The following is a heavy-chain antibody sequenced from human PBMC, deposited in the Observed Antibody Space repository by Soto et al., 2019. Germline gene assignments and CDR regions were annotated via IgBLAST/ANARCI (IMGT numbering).Heavy chain of an antibody. D-gene: IGHD3-22*01. J-gene: IGHJ4*02. CDR1: GFTFSGYS. CDR3: ARGGVTMIVVAH. Sequence: EVQLVESGGGLVKPGGSLRLSCAASGFTFSGYSMNWVRQAPGKGLEWVSSISSSSSYIYYADSVKGRFTISRDNAKNSLYLQMNSLRAEDTAVYYCARGGVTMIVVAHWGQGTLVTVSS. V-gene: IGHV3-21*01. CDR2: ISSSSSYI.